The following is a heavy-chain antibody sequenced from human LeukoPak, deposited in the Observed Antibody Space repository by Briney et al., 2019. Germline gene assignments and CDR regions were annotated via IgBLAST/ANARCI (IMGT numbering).Heavy chain of an antibody. V-gene: IGHV4-34*01. Sequence: SETLSLTCAVYGGSFSGYYWSWIRQPPGKGLEWIGEINHSGSTNYNPSLKSRVTISVDTSKNQFSLKLSSVTAAGTAVYYRARRYSGYDPFDYWGQGTLVTVSS. CDR1: GGSFSGYY. CDR2: INHSGST. D-gene: IGHD5-12*01. CDR3: ARRYSGYDPFDY. J-gene: IGHJ4*02.